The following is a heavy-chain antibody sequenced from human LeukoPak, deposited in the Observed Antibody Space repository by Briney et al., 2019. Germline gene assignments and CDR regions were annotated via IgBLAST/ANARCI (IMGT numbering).Heavy chain of an antibody. CDR1: GFTFSSYW. Sequence: GGSLRLSCAASGFTFSSYWMNWVRQAPGKGLEWVANIKQDGSEKYYADSVKGRFTISRDNSKNTLYLQMNSLRAEDTAVYYCARDRRRRWEPIYYFDYWGQGTLVTVSS. D-gene: IGHD1-26*01. J-gene: IGHJ4*02. CDR2: IKQDGSEK. V-gene: IGHV3-7*01. CDR3: ARDRRRRWEPIYYFDY.